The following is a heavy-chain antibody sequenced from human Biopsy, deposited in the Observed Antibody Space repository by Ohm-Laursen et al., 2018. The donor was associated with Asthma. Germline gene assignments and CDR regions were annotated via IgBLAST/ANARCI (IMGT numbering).Heavy chain of an antibody. V-gene: IGHV1-18*01. CDR1: GYTFNSAG. J-gene: IGHJ6*02. Sequence: APVKVSCKPSGYTFNSAGITWVRQAPGQGLEWMGWISVYNGNTKVAQKLQDRVTMITDTSTGTAYMELRSLRSDDTAVYFCARAVDYSHYYGIDVWGQGTTVTVS. D-gene: IGHD3-10*01. CDR3: ARAVDYSHYYGIDV. CDR2: ISVYNGNT.